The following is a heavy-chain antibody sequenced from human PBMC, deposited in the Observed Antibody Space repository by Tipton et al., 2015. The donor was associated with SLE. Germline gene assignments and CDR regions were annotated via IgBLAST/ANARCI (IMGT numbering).Heavy chain of an antibody. V-gene: IGHV3-66*04. J-gene: IGHJ2*01. CDR2: IDDSETT. CDR1: GLTISGNY. CDR3: ARQSSNYDDWSFDL. D-gene: IGHD3-3*01. Sequence: SLRLSCVVSGLTISGNYMSWVRHSPRRGLEWVAFIDDSETTYYADSVKDRFTISRDNAKNTLYLQVNNLRADDTAVYYCARQSSNYDDWSFDLWGRGTLVTVSS.